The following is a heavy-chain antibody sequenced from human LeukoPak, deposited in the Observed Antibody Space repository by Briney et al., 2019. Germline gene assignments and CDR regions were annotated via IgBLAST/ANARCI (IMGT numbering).Heavy chain of an antibody. CDR3: ARVVHQYYDFWSGYPDNWFDP. Sequence: SETLSLTCTVSGGSISSYYWSWLRQPPGKGVEGIGYIYYSGSTNYNPSLTRRGTISVDKSKNKRSRRQRSVTAADTAVYYCARVVHQYYDFWSGYPDNWFDPWGQGTLVTVSS. CDR1: GGSISSYY. D-gene: IGHD3-3*01. V-gene: IGHV4-59*01. J-gene: IGHJ5*02. CDR2: IYYSGST.